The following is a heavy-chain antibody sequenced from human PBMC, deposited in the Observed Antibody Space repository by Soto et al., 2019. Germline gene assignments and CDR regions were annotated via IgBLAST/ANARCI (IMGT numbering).Heavy chain of an antibody. CDR1: GGTFSSYT. Sequence: QVQLVQSGAEVKKPASSVKVSCKASGGTFSSYTNSWVRQAPGQGRGWMGRIIPILGIANYAQKFQDRVTIAADKSTSTAYMQLRSLRSEDTAVSSCVRATGTMIVEHWGQGTLVTVSS. D-gene: IGHD3-22*01. V-gene: IGHV1-69*02. J-gene: IGHJ1*01. CDR3: VRATGTMIVEH. CDR2: IIPILGIA.